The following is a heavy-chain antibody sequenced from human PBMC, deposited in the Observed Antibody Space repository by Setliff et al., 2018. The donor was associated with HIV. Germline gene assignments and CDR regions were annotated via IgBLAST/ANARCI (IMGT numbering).Heavy chain of an antibody. D-gene: IGHD3-22*01. CDR3: ARDHLGTMIVVADDAFDI. CDR1: GGSISSYY. J-gene: IGHJ3*02. Sequence: SETLSLTCTVSGGSISSYYWNWIRQPAGKGLEWIGRIYTSGSTNYNPSLKGRVTMSVDTSKNQFSLKLSSVTAADTAVYYCARDHLGTMIVVADDAFDIWGQGTMVTVS. V-gene: IGHV4-4*07. CDR2: IYTSGST.